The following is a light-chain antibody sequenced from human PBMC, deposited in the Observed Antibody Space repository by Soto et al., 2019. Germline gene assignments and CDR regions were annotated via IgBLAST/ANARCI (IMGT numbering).Light chain of an antibody. CDR2: KVS. V-gene: IGKV2-30*01. Sequence: DVGMTQSPLSLPVTLGQPASISCRSSHSLVYSDGNTYLNWFXKRQGQXXRXLIYKVSNRDSGVPDRFSGSGSGTDFTLKISRVEAEDVAVYYCMQGTHWPPTFGQGTKVDIK. CDR3: MQGTHWPPT. J-gene: IGKJ1*01. CDR1: HSLVYSDGNTY.